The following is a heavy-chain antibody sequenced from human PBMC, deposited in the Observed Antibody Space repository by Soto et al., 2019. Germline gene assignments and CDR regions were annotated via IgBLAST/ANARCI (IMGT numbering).Heavy chain of an antibody. Sequence: SETLSLTCTVSGDSVSSDNYYWTWIRQPPGKGLEWIGTIYSTVSTHYNPSLKSRVTISVDTSKNQFSLKLNSVTAADTAVYYCARLPYYDTPPVTFDIWGQGAMVTVSS. CDR2: IYSTVST. J-gene: IGHJ3*02. CDR3: ARLPYYDTPPVTFDI. D-gene: IGHD3-22*01. CDR1: GDSVSSDNYY. V-gene: IGHV4-39*01.